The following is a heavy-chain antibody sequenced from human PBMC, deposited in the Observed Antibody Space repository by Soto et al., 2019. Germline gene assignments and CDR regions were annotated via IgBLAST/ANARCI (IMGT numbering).Heavy chain of an antibody. CDR3: ARASVSSCVH. J-gene: IGHJ4*02. V-gene: IGHV3-48*01. D-gene: IGHD6-13*01. CDR2: INSRSSTI. CDR1: GFIFSTYS. Sequence: GGSLRLSCAASGFIFSTYSMNWVRQAPGKGLEWVSYINSRSSTIYYADSVKGRFTISRDNAKNSLYLQMNSLRAEDTAVYYCARASVSSCVHWGQGTLVTVSS.